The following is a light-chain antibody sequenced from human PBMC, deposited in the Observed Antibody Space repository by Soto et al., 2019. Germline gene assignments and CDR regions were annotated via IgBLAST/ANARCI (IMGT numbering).Light chain of an antibody. CDR2: DAS. Sequence: IHMTQSPSTVSASVGDSVSISCRASQDIVTYLAWYHQKPGKAPKLLIFDASTLHSSVSPRFRGSGSGSDFSLTISNLQPDDVGVYFCQHYTLSSGPFGGGTRVET. CDR3: QHYTLSSGP. CDR1: QDIVTY. J-gene: IGKJ4*02. V-gene: IGKV1-5*01.